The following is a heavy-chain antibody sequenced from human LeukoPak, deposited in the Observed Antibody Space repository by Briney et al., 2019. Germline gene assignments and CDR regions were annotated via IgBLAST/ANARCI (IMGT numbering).Heavy chain of an antibody. V-gene: IGHV1-2*02. J-gene: IGHJ5*02. CDR2: INPNSGGT. CDR3: ALIGDHAWFDP. CDR1: GYTFSGYY. Sequence: GASVKVSCKASGYTFSGYYMFWVRRAPGQGLEWMGWINPNSGGTNYAQEFQGRVTMTRDTSITTAYMELSTLRSDDTAVYYCALIGDHAWFDPWGQGTLVTVSS. D-gene: IGHD3-10*01.